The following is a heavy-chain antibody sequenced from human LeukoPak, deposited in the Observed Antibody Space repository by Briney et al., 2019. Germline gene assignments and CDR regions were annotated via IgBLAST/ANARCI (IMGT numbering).Heavy chain of an antibody. Sequence: GGSLRLSCAASGFTFNSYAMSWVRQAPGKGLEWVSGISGSGGSTYYADSVKGRFTISRDNSRNTLYLQMNSRRAEDTAVYYCAKARADGSGYSDWGQGTLVTVSS. CDR2: ISGSGGST. D-gene: IGHD3-22*01. J-gene: IGHJ4*02. CDR3: AKARADGSGYSD. V-gene: IGHV3-23*01. CDR1: GFTFNSYA.